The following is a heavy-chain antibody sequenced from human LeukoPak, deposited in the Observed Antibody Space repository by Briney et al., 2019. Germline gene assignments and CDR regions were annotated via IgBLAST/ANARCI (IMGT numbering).Heavy chain of an antibody. Sequence: SETLSLTCTVSGGSIRNYYWSWLRQPPGKGLEWIGYIYYSGSTNYNPSLKSRVTISVDTSKNQFSLKLSSVTAADTAVYYCARKGGTFDYWGQGTLVTVSS. V-gene: IGHV4-59*08. CDR1: GGSIRNYY. J-gene: IGHJ4*02. D-gene: IGHD2-15*01. CDR2: IYYSGST. CDR3: ARKGGTFDY.